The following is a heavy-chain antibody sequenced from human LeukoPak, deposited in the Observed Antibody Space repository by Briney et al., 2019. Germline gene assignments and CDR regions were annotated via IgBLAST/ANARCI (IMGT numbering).Heavy chain of an antibody. CDR2: IIPIFGIA. CDR3: ARQIGDCSSTSCYYWFDP. D-gene: IGHD2-2*01. V-gene: IGHV1-69*04. Sequence: ASVKVSCKASGGTFSSYAISWVRQAPGQGLEWMGRIIPIFGIANYAQKFQGRVTITADKSTSTAYMELSSLRSEDTAVYYCARQIGDCSSTSCYYWFDPWGQGTLVTVSS. J-gene: IGHJ5*02. CDR1: GGTFSSYA.